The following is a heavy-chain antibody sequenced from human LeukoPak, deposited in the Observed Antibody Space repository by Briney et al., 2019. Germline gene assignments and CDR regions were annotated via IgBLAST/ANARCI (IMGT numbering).Heavy chain of an antibody. J-gene: IGHJ4*02. CDR3: ARGMIAAAGPFDY. D-gene: IGHD6-13*01. CDR2: IYHSGST. Sequence: PSETLSLTCTVSGYSISSGYYWGWIRQPPGKGLEWIGSIYHSGSTYYNPSPKSRVTISVDTSKNQFSLKLSSVTAADTAVYYCARGMIAAAGPFDYWGQGTLVTVSS. V-gene: IGHV4-38-2*02. CDR1: GYSISSGYY.